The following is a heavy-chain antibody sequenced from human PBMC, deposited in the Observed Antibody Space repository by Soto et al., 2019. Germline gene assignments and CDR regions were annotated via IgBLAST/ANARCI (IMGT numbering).Heavy chain of an antibody. V-gene: IGHV4-4*02. CDR3: ARVGSSGHYYYYGMDV. CDR1: GGSISSSNW. J-gene: IGHJ6*02. CDR2: IYHSGGT. Sequence: SETLSLTCAVSGGSISSSNWWSWVRQPPGKGLEWIGEIYHSGGTNYNPSLKSRVTISVDKSKNQFSLKLSSVTAADTAVYYCARVGSSGHYYYYGMDVWGQGTTVT. D-gene: IGHD6-6*01.